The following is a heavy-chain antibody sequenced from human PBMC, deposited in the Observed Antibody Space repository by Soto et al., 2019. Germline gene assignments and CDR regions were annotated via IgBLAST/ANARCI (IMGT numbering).Heavy chain of an antibody. D-gene: IGHD2-21*01. Sequence: QVRLEQSGPEVKRPGSSVRVPCQASGGARTSYPIHWVRQAPGQGLEWMGVIDPMFDTSNLAEKFKARVTLTADASTKTVYMDLTGLRSDDTAVYFCATYPRPYNWVDIWGQGTLLTVSS. J-gene: IGHJ5*02. CDR2: IDPMFDTS. CDR1: GGARTSYP. V-gene: IGHV1-69*01. CDR3: ATYPRPYNWVDI.